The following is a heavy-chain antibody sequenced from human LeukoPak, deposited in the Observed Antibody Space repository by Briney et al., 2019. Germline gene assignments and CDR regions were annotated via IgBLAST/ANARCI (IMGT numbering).Heavy chain of an antibody. Sequence: GGSLRLSCAASGFTFSSYGMSWVRQAPGKGLEWVSAISGSGGSTYYADSVKGRFTISRDNSKNTLYLQMNSLRAEDTAVYYCARDAGYGYDRFDYWGQGTQVTVSS. CDR2: ISGSGGST. V-gene: IGHV3-23*01. CDR3: ARDAGYGYDRFDY. D-gene: IGHD5-18*01. J-gene: IGHJ4*02. CDR1: GFTFSSYG.